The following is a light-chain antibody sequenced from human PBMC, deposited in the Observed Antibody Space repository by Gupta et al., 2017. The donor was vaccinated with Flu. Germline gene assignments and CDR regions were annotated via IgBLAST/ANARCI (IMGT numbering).Light chain of an antibody. CDR1: QSISSY. CDR3: QQCYSTPLT. CDR2: AAS. Sequence: SIGDRVTITCRASQSISSYLNWYQQKPGKAPKLLIYAASSLQSGVPSRFSGSGSGTDFTLTISSLQPEDFATYYCQQCYSTPLTFGQGTKLEIK. J-gene: IGKJ1*01. V-gene: IGKV1-39*01.